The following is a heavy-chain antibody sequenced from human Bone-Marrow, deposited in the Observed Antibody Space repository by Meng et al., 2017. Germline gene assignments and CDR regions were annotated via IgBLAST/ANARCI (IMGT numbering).Heavy chain of an antibody. V-gene: IGHV4-31*03. D-gene: IGHD4-17*01. CDR3: ASLYGDSSVWYLDL. CDR2: IYYSGST. J-gene: IGHJ2*01. Sequence: QVHLQELGPGLVKPSQTLSRTCTVPGGSISSGNHYWSWIRQHPGKGLEYIGYIYYSGSTYYNPSLKSRVIISVDTSKNQFSLRLNSVTAADTAVYYCASLYGDSSVWYLDLWGRGTLVTVSS. CDR1: GGSISSGNHY.